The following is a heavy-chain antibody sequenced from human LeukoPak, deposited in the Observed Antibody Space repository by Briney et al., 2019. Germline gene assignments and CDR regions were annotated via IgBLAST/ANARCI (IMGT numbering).Heavy chain of an antibody. CDR3: ARHFYYGDYYFDC. D-gene: IGHD4-17*01. V-gene: IGHV4-39*01. J-gene: IGHJ4*02. Sequence: PSETLSLTCTVSGASISTSSYYWGWIRQPPGKGLEGIGSIYYTGSTYYKPSLKSRVTISIDTSKNQFSLKLSSVTAADTAVYFCARHFYYGDYYFDCWGRGTLVTVSS. CDR1: GASISTSSYY. CDR2: IYYTGST.